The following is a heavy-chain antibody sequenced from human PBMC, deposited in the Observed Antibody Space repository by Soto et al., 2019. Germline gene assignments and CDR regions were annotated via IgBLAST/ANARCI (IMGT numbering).Heavy chain of an antibody. CDR3: ARGVGFGYYYYHMDL. V-gene: IGHV4-59*01. CDR1: GGSISTYY. Sequence: SETLSLTCTVSGGSISTYYWNWVRQPPGKGLEWIGYIYYSGSADYNPSLGSRVTISIDTSKNQFSLKLTSVTAADTAVYYCARGVGFGYYYYHMDLWGQGTTVTVSS. D-gene: IGHD3-10*01. CDR2: IYYSGSA. J-gene: IGHJ6*02.